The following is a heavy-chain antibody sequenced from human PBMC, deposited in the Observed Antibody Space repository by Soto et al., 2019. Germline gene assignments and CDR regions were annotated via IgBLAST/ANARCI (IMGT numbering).Heavy chain of an antibody. J-gene: IGHJ3*02. D-gene: IGHD3-10*01. CDR1: GGTFSSYT. V-gene: IGHV1-69*02. CDR2: IIPIRGIA. CDR3: ASCHHYASGSYYSFDI. Sequence: QVQLVQSGAEVQKPGSSVKVSCKASGGTFSSYTISWVRQAPVQGLEWMGRIIPIRGIANYAQKFQGRVTITADKSTSTAYMELSSMRTEDTALYYCASCHHYASGSYYSFDIWGQGTMVTVSS.